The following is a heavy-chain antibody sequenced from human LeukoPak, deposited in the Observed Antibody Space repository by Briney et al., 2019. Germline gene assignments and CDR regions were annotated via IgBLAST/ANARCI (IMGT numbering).Heavy chain of an antibody. J-gene: IGHJ4*02. CDR2: IHHSGSA. Sequence: SETLSLTCAVSGASISSNWWNWVRQPPGKGLEWIGEIHHSGSANYNPSLKSRVTISLDTSENHFSLKLSSVTAADTAVYYCASSPGWYEDYWGQGTLVTVSS. CDR3: ASSPGWYEDY. V-gene: IGHV4-4*02. CDR1: GASISSNW. D-gene: IGHD6-19*01.